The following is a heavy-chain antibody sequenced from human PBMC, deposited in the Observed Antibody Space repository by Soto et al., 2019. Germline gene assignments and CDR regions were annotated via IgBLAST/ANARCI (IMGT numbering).Heavy chain of an antibody. CDR3: ATHNHHYADRGGYYPNDGFDI. Sequence: SVNVSCKPSGFTFSNSAGQLVRQARRPGSEWMGRIVLGSGNKKYAQKNQERVTITMNMSTSTAYMELTSLRSEDTAVYYCATHNHHYADRGGYYPNDGFDIWGHGTLVTVSS. J-gene: IGHJ3*02. V-gene: IGHV1-58*01. CDR2: IVLGSGNK. D-gene: IGHD3-22*01. CDR1: GFTFSNSA.